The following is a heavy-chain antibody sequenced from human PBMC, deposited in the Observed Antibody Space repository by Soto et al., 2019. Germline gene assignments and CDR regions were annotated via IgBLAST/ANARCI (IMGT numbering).Heavy chain of an antibody. CDR1: GFTFSNAW. D-gene: IGHD1-7*01. Sequence: GGSLRPSCAASGFTFSNAWMSWVRQAPGKGLEWVGRIKSKTDGGTTDYAAPVKGRFTISRDNAKNTLYLQMNSLKTEDTAVYYCTTFITGTTDYFDYWGQGTLVTVSS. V-gene: IGHV3-15*01. CDR3: TTFITGTTDYFDY. J-gene: IGHJ4*02. CDR2: IKSKTDGGTT.